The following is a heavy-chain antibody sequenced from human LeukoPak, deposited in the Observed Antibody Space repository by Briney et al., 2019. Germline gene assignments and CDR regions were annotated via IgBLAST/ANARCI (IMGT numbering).Heavy chain of an antibody. J-gene: IGHJ4*02. CDR1: GFTFSTYS. V-gene: IGHV3-21*01. Sequence: GGSLRLSCAASGFTFSTYSMNWVRQAPGKGLEWVSSISSSGGYIYYADSVKGRFTISRDNAKNSLYLQMNSLRAEDTAVYYCARDYQGCGGDCYSLIYWGQGTLVTVSS. CDR2: ISSSGGYI. D-gene: IGHD2-21*02. CDR3: ARDYQGCGGDCYSLIY.